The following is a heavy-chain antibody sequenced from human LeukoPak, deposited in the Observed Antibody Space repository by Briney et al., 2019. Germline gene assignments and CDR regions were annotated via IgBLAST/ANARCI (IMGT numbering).Heavy chain of an antibody. CDR2: ISGSGGST. Sequence: GGSLRLSCAASGFTFSSYAMSWVRQAPGKGLEWVSAISGSGGSTYYADSVKGRFTISRDNSKNTLYLQMNSLRAEDTALYYCAKDKNRGDDIVGASYYYYGMDVWGQGTTVTVSS. J-gene: IGHJ6*02. CDR3: AKDKNRGDDIVGASYYYYGMDV. V-gene: IGHV3-23*01. CDR1: GFTFSSYA. D-gene: IGHD1-26*01.